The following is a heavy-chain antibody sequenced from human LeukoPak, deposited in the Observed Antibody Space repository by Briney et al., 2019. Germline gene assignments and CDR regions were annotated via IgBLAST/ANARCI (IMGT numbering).Heavy chain of an antibody. D-gene: IGHD1-26*01. CDR2: IYHSGST. CDR3: ARVGDDGSYFTYYYYYMDV. V-gene: IGHV4-38-2*02. J-gene: IGHJ6*03. CDR1: GYSISSGYY. Sequence: SETLSLTCTVSGYSISSGYYWGWIRQPPGKGLEWIGSIYHSGSTYYNPSLKSRVTISVDTSKNQFSLKLSSVTAADTAVYYCARVGDDGSYFTYYYYYMDVWGKGTTVTVSS.